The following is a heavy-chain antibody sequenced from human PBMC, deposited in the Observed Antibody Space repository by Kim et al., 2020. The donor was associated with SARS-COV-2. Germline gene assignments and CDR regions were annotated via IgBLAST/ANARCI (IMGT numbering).Heavy chain of an antibody. Sequence: STYYNPSLQSVVTISVDTSKTQFSLRLSSVTAADTAVYYCARGLRGDWFDPWGQGTLVTVSS. CDR2: ST. J-gene: IGHJ5*02. CDR3: ARGLRGDWFDP. D-gene: IGHD3-16*01. V-gene: IGHV4-31*01.